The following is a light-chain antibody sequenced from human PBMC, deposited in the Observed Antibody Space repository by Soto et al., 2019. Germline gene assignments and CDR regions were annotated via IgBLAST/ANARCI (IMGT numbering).Light chain of an antibody. CDR1: QGINNE. J-gene: IGKJ1*01. CDR2: AAS. CDR3: LHDYNYPRT. Sequence: AIQMTXXPSSLSASVGDRVTMTCRASQGINNELAWYQQKPGKAPKLLIYAASNLHSGVPSRFSGSGSGTDFALTISSLQPEDFAAYFCLHDYNYPRTFGQGTKVE. V-gene: IGKV1-6*01.